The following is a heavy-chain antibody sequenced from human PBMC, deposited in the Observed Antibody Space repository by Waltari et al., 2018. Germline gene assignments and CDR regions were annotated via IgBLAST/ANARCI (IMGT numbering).Heavy chain of an antibody. CDR2: ISGSGGST. D-gene: IGHD3-10*01. V-gene: IGHV3-23*01. CDR1: GFPFTSYA. CDR3: ASTMVRGVHLPN. Sequence: EVQLLESGGGLVQPGGSLRLSCAASGFPFTSYAMSWVRQAPGKGLEWVSAISGSGGSTYYADSVKGRFTISRDNSKNTLYLQMNSLRAEDTAVYYCASTMVRGVHLPNWGQGTLVTVSS. J-gene: IGHJ4*02.